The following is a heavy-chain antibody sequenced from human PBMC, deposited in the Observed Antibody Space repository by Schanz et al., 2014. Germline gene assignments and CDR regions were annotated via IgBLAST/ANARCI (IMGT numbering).Heavy chain of an antibody. V-gene: IGHV3-7*01. CDR1: GFTFSGYW. CDR3: ARDHRKPGGNMDA. Sequence: EVQLVESGGGLVQPGGSLRLSCAASGFTFSGYWMTWVRQSPGKGLEWVATISQDGTEKYYVDSVKGRFTISRDNAKNSLFVQMNRLRADDTAIYYCARDHRKPGGNMDAWGQGTTVTVSS. J-gene: IGHJ6*02. CDR2: ISQDGTEK.